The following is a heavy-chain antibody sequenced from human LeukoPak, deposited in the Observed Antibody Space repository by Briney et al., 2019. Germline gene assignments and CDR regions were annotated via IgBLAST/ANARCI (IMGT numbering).Heavy chain of an antibody. V-gene: IGHV1-24*01. Sequence: ASVKVSCKVSGYTLTELSMHWVRQAPGKGLEWMGGFDPEDGETIYAQKFQGRVTMTTDTSTSTAYMELRSLRSDDTAVYYCARDSGEELVSYYYGMDVWGQGTTVTVSS. J-gene: IGHJ6*02. CDR2: FDPEDGET. CDR3: ARDSGEELVSYYYGMDV. D-gene: IGHD6-6*01. CDR1: GYTLTELS.